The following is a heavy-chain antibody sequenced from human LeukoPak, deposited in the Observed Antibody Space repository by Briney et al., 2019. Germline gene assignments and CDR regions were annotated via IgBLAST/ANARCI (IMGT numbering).Heavy chain of an antibody. V-gene: IGHV4-34*01. CDR2: INHRGST. D-gene: IGHD5-18*01. CDR3: ARGLSPRGYSYGYSPMYYFDY. J-gene: IGHJ4*02. CDR1: GGSFSGYY. Sequence: SETLSLTCAVYGGSFSGYYWSWIRQPPGKGLEWIGEINHRGSTNYNPSLKSRVTISVDTSKNQFSLKLSSVTAADTAVYYCARGLSPRGYSYGYSPMYYFDYWGQGTLVTVPS.